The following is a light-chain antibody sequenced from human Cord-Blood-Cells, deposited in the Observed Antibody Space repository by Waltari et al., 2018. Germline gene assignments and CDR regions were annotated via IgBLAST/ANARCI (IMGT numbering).Light chain of an antibody. Sequence: EIVLTQSPGTLSLSPGERATLSCRASQRVSSSYLAWYQQNPGQAPRLLIYGASSRATGIPDRFSGSGSGTDFTLTISRLEPEDFAVYYCQQYGSSPPTWTFGQGTKVEIK. CDR3: QQYGSSPPTWT. V-gene: IGKV3-20*01. CDR2: GAS. CDR1: QRVSSSY. J-gene: IGKJ1*01.